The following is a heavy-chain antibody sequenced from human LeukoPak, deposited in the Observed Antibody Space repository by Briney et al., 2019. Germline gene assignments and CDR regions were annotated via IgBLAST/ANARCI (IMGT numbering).Heavy chain of an antibody. CDR2: IRYDGSNK. J-gene: IGHJ6*03. V-gene: IGHV3-30*02. CDR1: GFTFSSYG. D-gene: IGHD2-2*01. CDR3: AKDSTDQLLSYYYYYYMDV. Sequence: GGSLRLSCAASGFTFSSYGMHWVRQAPGKGLERVAFIRYDGSNKYYADSVKGRFTISRDNSKNTLYLQMNSLRAEDTAVYYCAKDSTDQLLSYYYYYYMDVWGKGTTVTVSS.